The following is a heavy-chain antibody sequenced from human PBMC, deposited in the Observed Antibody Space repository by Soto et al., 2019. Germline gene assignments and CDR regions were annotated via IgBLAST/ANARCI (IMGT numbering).Heavy chain of an antibody. CDR1: GFTFSSYG. D-gene: IGHD3-22*01. CDR3: AKRGLGRGQYYYDSSGYYLIDY. CDR2: ISYDGSNK. V-gene: IGHV3-30*18. J-gene: IGHJ4*02. Sequence: QVQLVESGGGVVQPGRSLRLSCAASGFTFSSYGMHWVRQAPGKGLEWVAVISYDGSNKYYADSVKGRFTISRDNSKNTLYLQMNSLRAEETAVYYCAKRGLGRGQYYYDSSGYYLIDYWGQGTLVTVSS.